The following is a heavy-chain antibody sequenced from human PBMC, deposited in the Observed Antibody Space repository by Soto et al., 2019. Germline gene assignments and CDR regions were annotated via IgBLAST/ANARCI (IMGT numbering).Heavy chain of an antibody. Sequence: SETLSLTCAVYGGSFSGYYWSWIRQPPGKGLEWIGEINHSGSTNYNPSLKSRVTISVDTSKNQFSLKLSSVTAADTAVYYCARGSRAYSSGWGYYYYGMDVWGQGTTVTVSS. CDR1: GGSFSGYY. D-gene: IGHD6-19*01. CDR3: ARGSRAYSSGWGYYYYGMDV. J-gene: IGHJ6*02. CDR2: INHSGST. V-gene: IGHV4-34*01.